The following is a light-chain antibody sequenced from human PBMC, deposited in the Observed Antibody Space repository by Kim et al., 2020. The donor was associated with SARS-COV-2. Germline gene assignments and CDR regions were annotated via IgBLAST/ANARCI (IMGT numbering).Light chain of an antibody. V-gene: IGKV1-6*01. CDR3: QQDYDYPVT. Sequence: AIQMTQSPSSLSASVGDRVTITCRASQGISSDLGWYQQKPGRAPNLLIYDTSTLQSGVPSRFSGSGSGTDFTLTISSLQPEDVATYYCQQDYDYPVTFGGGTKVDIK. CDR1: QGISSD. J-gene: IGKJ4*01. CDR2: DTS.